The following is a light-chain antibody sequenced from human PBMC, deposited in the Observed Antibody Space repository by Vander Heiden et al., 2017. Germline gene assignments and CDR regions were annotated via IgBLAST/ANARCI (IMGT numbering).Light chain of an antibody. J-gene: IGKJ3*01. CDR3: MQALQTPFT. Sequence: DIVITQSPLSLPVPPAHPASISCRSSQSLLHSNGYNYLDWYLQKPGQSPQLLIYLGSNRASGVPDRFSGSGSGTDFTLKISRVEAEDVGVYYCMQALQTPFTFGPGTKVDIK. CDR2: LGS. V-gene: IGKV2-28*01. CDR1: QSLLHSNGYNY.